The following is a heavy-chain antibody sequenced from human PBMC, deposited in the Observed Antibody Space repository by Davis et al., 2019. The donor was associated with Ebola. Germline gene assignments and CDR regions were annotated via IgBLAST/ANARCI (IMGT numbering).Heavy chain of an antibody. V-gene: IGHV1-18*01. D-gene: IGHD2-8*02. CDR2: ISAYNGNT. CDR1: GYTFTSYG. CDR3: ARDQKNEHCTGGVCYTFADYGMDV. Sequence: AASVKVSCKASGYTFTSYGISWVRQAPGQGLEWMGWISAYNGNTNYAQKLQGRVTMTTDTSTSTAYMELRSLRSDDTAVYYCARDQKNEHCTGGVCYTFADYGMDVWGQGTTVTVSS. J-gene: IGHJ6*02.